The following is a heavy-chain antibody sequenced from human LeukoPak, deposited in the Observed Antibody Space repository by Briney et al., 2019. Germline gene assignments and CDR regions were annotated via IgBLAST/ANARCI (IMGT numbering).Heavy chain of an antibody. D-gene: IGHD3-22*01. CDR1: GFTFSIYA. V-gene: IGHV3-23*01. J-gene: IGHJ4*02. CDR2: ITSSGDGT. Sequence: GGSLRLSCAASGFTFSIYAMSWVRQAPGKGPQWVSSITSSGDGTYYADSVKGRFTISRDNSENMLYLQMNSLRVEDTAVYFCAKDRPNYYGSNGHYYRRDGDYWGQGTLVTVSS. CDR3: AKDRPNYYGSNGHYYRRDGDY.